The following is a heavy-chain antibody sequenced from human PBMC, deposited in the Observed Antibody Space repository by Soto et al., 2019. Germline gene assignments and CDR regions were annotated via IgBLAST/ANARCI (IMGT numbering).Heavy chain of an antibody. CDR3: ARVGRYCGGDCYYFDY. J-gene: IGHJ4*02. CDR1: GGSISSYY. V-gene: IGHV4-59*01. CDR2: IYYSGST. D-gene: IGHD2-21*02. Sequence: QVQLQESGPGLVKPSETLSLTCTVSGGSISSYYWSWIRQPPGKGLEWIVYIYYSGSTNYHPSLKSRVTISVDTSKNQFSLKLSSVTAADTAVYYCARVGRYCGGDCYYFDYWGQGTLVTVSS.